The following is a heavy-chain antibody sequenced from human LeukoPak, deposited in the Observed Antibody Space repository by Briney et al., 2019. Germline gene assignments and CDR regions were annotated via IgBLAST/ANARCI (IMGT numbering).Heavy chain of an antibody. J-gene: IGHJ4*02. CDR3: ARSTYYYDSSGYSSDY. CDR2: IYYSGST. CDR1: GGSISSYY. D-gene: IGHD3-22*01. Sequence: SKTLSLTCTVSGGSISSYYWSWIRQPPGKGLEWIGYIYYSGSTYYNPSLKSRVTISVDTSKNQFSLKLSSVTAADTAVYYCARSTYYYDSSGYSSDYWGQGTLVTVSS. V-gene: IGHV4-59*08.